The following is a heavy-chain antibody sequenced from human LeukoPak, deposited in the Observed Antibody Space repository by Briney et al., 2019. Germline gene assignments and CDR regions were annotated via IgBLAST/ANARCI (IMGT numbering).Heavy chain of an antibody. CDR1: GGSFSGYY. J-gene: IGHJ3*02. CDR2: INHSGST. CDR3: ARAGENYYDSFSDAFDI. Sequence: SETLSLTCAVYGGSFSGYYWSWIRQPPGKGLEWIGEINHSGSTNYNPSLKSRVTISVDTSKNQFSLKLSSVTAADTAVYYCARAGENYYDSFSDAFDIWGQGTMVTVSS. D-gene: IGHD3-22*01. V-gene: IGHV4-34*01.